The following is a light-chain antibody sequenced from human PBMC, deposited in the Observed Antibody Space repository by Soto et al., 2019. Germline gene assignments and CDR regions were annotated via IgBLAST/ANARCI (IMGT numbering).Light chain of an antibody. CDR2: GAS. V-gene: IGKV3-15*01. CDR3: QQYNNWPWT. J-gene: IGKJ1*01. CDR1: QSVSSS. Sequence: EIVMTQSSATLSVSPGERATLSCRASQSVSSSLAWYQQKPGQAPRLLIYGASTRATGIPARFSGSGSGTEFTLTISSLQSEDFAVYYCQQYNNWPWTFGQGTKVDIK.